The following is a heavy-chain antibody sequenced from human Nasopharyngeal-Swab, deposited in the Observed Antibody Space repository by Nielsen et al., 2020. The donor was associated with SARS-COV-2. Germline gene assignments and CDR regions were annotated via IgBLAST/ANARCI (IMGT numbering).Heavy chain of an antibody. CDR2: ISYDGSNK. D-gene: IGHD3-3*01. CDR1: GFTFSSYW. CDR3: AKVLRFLEWSGGMDV. V-gene: IGHV3-30*18. J-gene: IGHJ6*02. Sequence: GESLKISCAASGFTFSSYWMHWVRQAPGKGLEWVAVISYDGSNKYYADSVKGRFTISRDNSKNTLYLQMNSLRAEDTAVYYCAKVLRFLEWSGGMDVWGQGTTVTVSS.